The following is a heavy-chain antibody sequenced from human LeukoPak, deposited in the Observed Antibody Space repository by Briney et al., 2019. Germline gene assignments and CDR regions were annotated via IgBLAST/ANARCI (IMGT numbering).Heavy chain of an antibody. D-gene: IGHD3-3*01. J-gene: IGHJ4*02. CDR1: GGSISNYY. CDR2: INYGGSA. Sequence: NPSETLSLTCTVSGGSISNYYWTWIRQPPGKGLEWIGYINYGGSANYNPSLKSRVTMSVDTSKNQLSLKLTSVTAADTAVYSCARVYRDDFWSGYSTHFDSWGQGTLVTVSS. CDR3: ARVYRDDFWSGYSTHFDS. V-gene: IGHV4-59*01.